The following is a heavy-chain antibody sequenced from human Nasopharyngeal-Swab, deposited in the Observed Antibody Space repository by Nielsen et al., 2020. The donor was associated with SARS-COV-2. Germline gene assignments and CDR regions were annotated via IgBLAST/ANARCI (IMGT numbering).Heavy chain of an antibody. V-gene: IGHV3-23*01. CDR3: AKDLGLGSWYYAY. J-gene: IGHJ4*02. D-gene: IGHD6-13*01. Sequence: GESLKISCAASGFTFSSYSMNWVRQAPGKGLEWVSAIGGSGGSTYYADSVKGRFTISRDNSKNTLYLQMNSLRAEDTAVYYCAKDLGLGSWYYAYWGQGTLVTVSS. CDR2: IGGSGGST. CDR1: GFTFSSYS.